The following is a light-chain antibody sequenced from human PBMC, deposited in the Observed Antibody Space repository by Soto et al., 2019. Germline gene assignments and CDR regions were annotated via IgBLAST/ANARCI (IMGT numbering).Light chain of an antibody. V-gene: IGLV2-14*01. J-gene: IGLJ1*01. CDR2: GVS. CDR3: SSYTRSSTSYV. Sequence: QSVLTQPPSASGAPGQRVTISCTGTSSDVGGYNYVSWYQQHPGKAPKLMIYGVSNRPSRVSNRFSGSKSGNTASLTISGLQAEDEADYYCSSYTRSSTSYVFGTGTKLTVL. CDR1: SSDVGGYNY.